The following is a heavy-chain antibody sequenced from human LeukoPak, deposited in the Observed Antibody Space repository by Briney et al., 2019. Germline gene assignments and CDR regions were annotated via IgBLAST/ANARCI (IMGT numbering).Heavy chain of an antibody. Sequence: QPGGSLRLSCAASGFTFSSYAMSWVRQAPGKGLEWVSAISGSGGSTYYADSVKGRFTISRDNSKNTLYLQMNSLRAEDTAVYYCAKEEGVTMIVVVIKEFDYWGQGTLVTVSS. CDR1: GFTFSSYA. J-gene: IGHJ4*02. V-gene: IGHV3-23*01. CDR2: ISGSGGST. CDR3: AKEEGVTMIVVVIKEFDY. D-gene: IGHD3-22*01.